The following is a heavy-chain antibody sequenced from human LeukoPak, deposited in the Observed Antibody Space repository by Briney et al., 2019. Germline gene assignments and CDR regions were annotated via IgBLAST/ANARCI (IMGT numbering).Heavy chain of an antibody. D-gene: IGHD1-26*01. CDR3: ASSAEGDYGMDV. V-gene: IGHV3-21*01. J-gene: IGHJ6*02. CDR2: IFSRSESI. Sequence: GGSLRLSCAASGFTFGAYTMNWVRQAPGKGLEWVTCIFSRSESILYADSVKGRFTISRDNAKNSLYLQMDSLRAEDTAVYYCASSAEGDYGMDVWGQGTTVTVSS. CDR1: GFTFGAYT.